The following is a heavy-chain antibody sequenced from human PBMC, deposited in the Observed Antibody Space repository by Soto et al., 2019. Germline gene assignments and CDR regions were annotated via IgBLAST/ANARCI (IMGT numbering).Heavy chain of an antibody. CDR1: GFTFSSYA. CDR2: ISSSGSNI. Sequence: GGSLRLSCAASGFTFSSYAMSWVRQAPGKGLEWVSSISSSGSNIYYTDSVKGRFTISRDNAENSLYLQMNSLKAEDTAVYYCAGTHDSLDYWGQGTLVTVSS. D-gene: IGHD3-22*01. V-gene: IGHV3-21*01. CDR3: AGTHDSLDY. J-gene: IGHJ4*02.